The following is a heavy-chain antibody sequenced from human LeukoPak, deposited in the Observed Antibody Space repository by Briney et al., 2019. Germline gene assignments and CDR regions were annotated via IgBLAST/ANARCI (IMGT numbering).Heavy chain of an antibody. D-gene: IGHD5-18*01. CDR3: ARGGPGYSFDY. Sequence: GGSLRLSCAASGFTFASYAMNWVRQAPGKRLEWVSCISSSSSIIYYTDSVKGRFTISRDNARNSLYVQMNSLRAEDTAVYYCARGGPGYSFDYWGQGTLVTVSS. CDR2: ISSSSSII. CDR1: GFTFASYA. J-gene: IGHJ4*02. V-gene: IGHV3-48*03.